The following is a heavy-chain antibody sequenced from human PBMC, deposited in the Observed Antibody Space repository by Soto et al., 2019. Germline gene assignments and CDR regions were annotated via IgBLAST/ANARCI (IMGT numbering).Heavy chain of an antibody. J-gene: IGHJ6*02. Sequence: GGSLRLSCAASGFTFSSYGMHWVRQAPGKGLEWVAAIWYDGSNKYYADSVKGRFTISRDNSKNTLYLQMNSLRAEDTAVYYCARDNLSLYYYYYYGMDVWGQGTTVTVSS. D-gene: IGHD1-20*01. V-gene: IGHV3-33*01. CDR2: IWYDGSNK. CDR1: GFTFSSYG. CDR3: ARDNLSLYYYYYYGMDV.